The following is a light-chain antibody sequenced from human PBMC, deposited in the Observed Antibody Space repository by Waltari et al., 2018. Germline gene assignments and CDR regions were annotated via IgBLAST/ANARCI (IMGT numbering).Light chain of an antibody. J-gene: IGLJ2*01. V-gene: IGLV1-40*01. CDR1: SSNIGAGHD. CDR3: QSYDSSLSVVV. CDR2: GNT. Sequence: QSVLTQPPSVSGAPGQRVTISCTGSSSNIGAGHDVHWYQHLPGTAPKLLIYGNTNRPSGVPDRFSGSKSGTSASRAITGLQAEDAADYYCQSYDSSLSVVVFGGGTELTVL.